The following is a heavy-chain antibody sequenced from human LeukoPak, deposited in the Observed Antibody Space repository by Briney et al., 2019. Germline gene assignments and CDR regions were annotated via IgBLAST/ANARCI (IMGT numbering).Heavy chain of an antibody. V-gene: IGHV3-15*01. CDR2: IRSKTDGGTT. CDR1: GFTFSNAW. Sequence: GGTLRLSCAASGFTFSNAWMSWVRQAPGKGLEWIGRIRSKTDGGTTDYAAPVKDRFTISRDDSKNTLFLQINSLKTEDTAVYYCTTYVAVAGTRHFDSWGQGALVTVSS. CDR3: TTYVAVAGTRHFDS. J-gene: IGHJ4*02. D-gene: IGHD6-19*01.